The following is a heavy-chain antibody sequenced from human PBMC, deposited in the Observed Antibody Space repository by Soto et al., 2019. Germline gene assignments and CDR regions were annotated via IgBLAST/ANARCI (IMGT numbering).Heavy chain of an antibody. J-gene: IGHJ5*02. D-gene: IGHD3-10*01. CDR1: GYIFINYA. Sequence: QVHLVQSGAEEKKPGASVKVSCKASGYIFINYAIHWVRQAPGQRLEWMGWINAGKGDTIYSQKFQDRITINRDTSASTAYMELGRLRPEDMAVYYCARSPMNRGVIGAFDPWGQGTLVTVSS. CDR2: INAGKGDT. V-gene: IGHV1-3*05. CDR3: ARSPMNRGVIGAFDP.